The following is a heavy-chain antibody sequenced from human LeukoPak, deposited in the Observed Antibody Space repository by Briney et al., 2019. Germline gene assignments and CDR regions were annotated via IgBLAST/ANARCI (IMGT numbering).Heavy chain of an antibody. CDR3: ARDLLWFGGEGDYYFDY. Sequence: GGSLRLSCAASGFTVSSNYMSCVREAPGKGLEWVSVIYSGGSTYYADSVKGRFTISRDNSKNTLYLQMNSLRAEDTAVYYCARDLLWFGGEGDYYFDYWGQGTLVTVSS. V-gene: IGHV3-66*02. CDR1: GFTVSSNY. J-gene: IGHJ4*02. D-gene: IGHD3-10*01. CDR2: IYSGGST.